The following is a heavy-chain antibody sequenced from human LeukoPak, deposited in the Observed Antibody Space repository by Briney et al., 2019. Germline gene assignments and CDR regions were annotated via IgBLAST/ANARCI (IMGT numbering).Heavy chain of an antibody. J-gene: IGHJ5*02. CDR3: ARDLRARYYYGSGSYDVGWFDP. Sequence: GGSLRLSCAASGFTVSSNYMSWVRQAPGKGLEWVSVIYSGGSTYYADSVKGRFTISRDNSKNTLYLQMSSLRAEDTAVYYCARDLRARYYYGSGSYDVGWFDPWGQGTLVTVSA. CDR1: GFTVSSNY. CDR2: IYSGGST. V-gene: IGHV3-66*01. D-gene: IGHD3-10*01.